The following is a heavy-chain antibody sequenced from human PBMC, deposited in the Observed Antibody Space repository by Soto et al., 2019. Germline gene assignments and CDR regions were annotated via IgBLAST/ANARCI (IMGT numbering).Heavy chain of an antibody. CDR1: GFTFSSYS. J-gene: IGHJ3*02. CDR3: ATRRFLEWFRDAFDI. V-gene: IGHV3-48*01. Sequence: GGSLRLSFAASGFTFSSYSMNWVRQAPGKGLEWVSYISSSSSTIYYADSVKGRFTISRDNAKNSLYLQMNSLRAEDTAVYYCATRRFLEWFRDAFDIWGQGTMVTVSS. CDR2: ISSSSSTI. D-gene: IGHD3-3*01.